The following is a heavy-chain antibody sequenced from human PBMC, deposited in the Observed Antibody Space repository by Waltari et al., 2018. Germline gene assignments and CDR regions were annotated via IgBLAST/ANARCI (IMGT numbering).Heavy chain of an antibody. V-gene: IGHV4-30-4*08. CDR1: GGSINSGDYY. Sequence: QVQLQESGLGLVKPSQTLSLTCTVCGGSINSGDYYWSWIRQPPGTGLEGIGNIYYSGSTYYNPSLKSRVTISVDTSKNQFSLKLSSVTAADTAVYSCARETSSIAARGGGHFFDYWGQGTLVTVSS. D-gene: IGHD6-6*01. CDR3: ARETSSIAARGGGHFFDY. J-gene: IGHJ4*02. CDR2: IYYSGST.